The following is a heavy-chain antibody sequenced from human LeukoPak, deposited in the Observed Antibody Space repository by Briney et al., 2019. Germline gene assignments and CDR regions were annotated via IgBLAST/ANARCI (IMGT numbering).Heavy chain of an antibody. Sequence: ASVKVSCKASGYTFTTYGITWVRQAPGQGLEWMGWISGYNGNTIYAQKLQGRVTMTTDTSTSTAYMGLRSLRSDDTAVYYCARGPLLGMSDWSFDLWGRGTLVTVSS. J-gene: IGHJ2*01. D-gene: IGHD7-27*01. CDR1: GYTFTTYG. V-gene: IGHV1-18*01. CDR3: ARGPLLGMSDWSFDL. CDR2: ISGYNGNT.